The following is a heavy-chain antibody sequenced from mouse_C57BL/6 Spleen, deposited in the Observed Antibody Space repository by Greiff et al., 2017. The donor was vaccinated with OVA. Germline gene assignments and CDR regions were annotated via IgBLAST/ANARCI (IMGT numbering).Heavy chain of an antibody. Sequence: QVQLQQSGAELVRPGTSVKVSCKASGYAFTNYLIEWVKQRPGQGLEWIGVINPGSGGTNYNEKFKGKATLTADKSSSTAYMQLSSLTSEDSAVYFCARGNDWFAYWGQGTLVTVSA. V-gene: IGHV1-54*01. J-gene: IGHJ3*01. CDR3: ARGNDWFAY. CDR2: INPGSGGT. CDR1: GYAFTNYL.